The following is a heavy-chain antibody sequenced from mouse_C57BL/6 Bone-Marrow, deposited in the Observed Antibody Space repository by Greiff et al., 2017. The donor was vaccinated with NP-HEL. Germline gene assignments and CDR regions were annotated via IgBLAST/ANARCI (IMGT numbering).Heavy chain of an antibody. CDR1: GFTFSDAW. V-gene: IGHV6-6*01. Sequence: EVKLEESGGGLVQPGGSMKLSCAASGFTFSDAWMDWVRQSPEKGLEWVAEIRNKANNHATYYAESVKGRFTISRDDSKSSVYLQMNSLRAEDTGIYYCTRITTVVGAMDYWGQGTSVTVSS. CDR3: TRITTVVGAMDY. J-gene: IGHJ4*01. D-gene: IGHD1-1*01. CDR2: IRNKANNHAT.